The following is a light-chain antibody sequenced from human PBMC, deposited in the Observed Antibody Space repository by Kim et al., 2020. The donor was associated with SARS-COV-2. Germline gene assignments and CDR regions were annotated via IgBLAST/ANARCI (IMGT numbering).Light chain of an antibody. Sequence: GPSITISCTGTSSDVGGYNYVSWYQQHPGKAPKLMIYDVSNRPLGVSNRFSASKSGNTASLTISGLQAEDEADYYCSSYTSSSPVLFGGGTQLTVL. V-gene: IGLV2-14*03. J-gene: IGLJ2*01. CDR1: SSDVGGYNY. CDR3: SSYTSSSPVL. CDR2: DVS.